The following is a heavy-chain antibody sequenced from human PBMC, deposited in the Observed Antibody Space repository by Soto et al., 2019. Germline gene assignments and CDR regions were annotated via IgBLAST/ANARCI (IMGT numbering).Heavy chain of an antibody. CDR2: ISYDGSNK. CDR1: GFTFSSYG. J-gene: IGHJ4*02. V-gene: IGHV3-30*18. D-gene: IGHD4-17*01. Sequence: QVQLVESGGGVVQPGRSLRLSCAASGFTFSSYGMHWVRQAPGKGLEWVAVISYDGSNKYYADSVKGRFTISRDNSKNTVYLQMNSLRAEDTAVYYCAKDLDYVQGGYWGQGALVTVSS. CDR3: AKDLDYVQGGY.